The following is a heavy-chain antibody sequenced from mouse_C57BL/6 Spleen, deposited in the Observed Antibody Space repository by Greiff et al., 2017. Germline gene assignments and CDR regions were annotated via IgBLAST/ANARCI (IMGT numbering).Heavy chain of an antibody. Sequence: QVQLQQPGAELVKPGASVKLSCKASGYTFTSYWMHWVKQRPGQGLEWIGMIQPNSGSTNYNEKFKSKATLTVDKSSSTAYMQLSSLTSEDSAVYYCARNYGKAMDYWGQGTSVTVSS. D-gene: IGHD1-1*01. V-gene: IGHV1-64*01. CDR1: GYTFTSYW. J-gene: IGHJ4*01. CDR3: ARNYGKAMDY. CDR2: IQPNSGST.